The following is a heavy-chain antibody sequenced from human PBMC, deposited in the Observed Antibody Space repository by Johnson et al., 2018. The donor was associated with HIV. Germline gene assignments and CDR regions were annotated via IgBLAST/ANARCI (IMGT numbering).Heavy chain of an antibody. CDR3: ARGRWRLKDAFDI. D-gene: IGHD3-3*01. Sequence: MMLVESGGGLVQPGGSLRLSCAASGFTFDDYGMSWVRQAPGKGLAWVSGINWNGGNTGYADSVQGRVTISRDNAKNSLYLQMKSQRAEDTAVEYCARGRWRLKDAFDIWGQGTMVTVAS. CDR2: INWNGGNT. CDR1: GFTFDDYG. V-gene: IGHV3-20*04. J-gene: IGHJ3*02.